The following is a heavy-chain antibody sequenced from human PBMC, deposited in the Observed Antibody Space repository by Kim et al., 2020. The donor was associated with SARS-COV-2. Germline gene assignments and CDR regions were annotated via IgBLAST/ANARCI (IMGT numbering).Heavy chain of an antibody. D-gene: IGHD6-6*01. V-gene: IGHV3-48*02. CDR3: ARDRGSSSSQTRFDY. Sequence: DSVSGRFTISRDNAKKSLYLQMSSLGDDDTAVYYCARDRGSSSSQTRFDYWGQGTLVTVSS. J-gene: IGHJ4*02.